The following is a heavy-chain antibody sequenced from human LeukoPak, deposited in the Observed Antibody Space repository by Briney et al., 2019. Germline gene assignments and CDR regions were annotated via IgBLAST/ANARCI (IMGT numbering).Heavy chain of an antibody. Sequence: GGSLRLSCAASGFAFSSYWMHWVRQAPGKGLVWVSRIHSDGNSTTYADSVKGRFTISRDNSKSTLYIQMNSLRAEDTAVYYCARAKPKNMVRGLIMRRESRYYFDYWGQGTLVTVSS. J-gene: IGHJ4*02. D-gene: IGHD3-10*01. CDR2: IHSDGNST. CDR3: ARAKPKNMVRGLIMRRESRYYFDY. CDR1: GFAFSSYW. V-gene: IGHV3-74*01.